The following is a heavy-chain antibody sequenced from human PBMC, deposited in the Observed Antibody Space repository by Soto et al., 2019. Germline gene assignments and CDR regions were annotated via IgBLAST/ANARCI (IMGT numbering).Heavy chain of an antibody. CDR3: ARVEAVAGLDNDPGLDV. V-gene: IGHV1-69*12. Sequence: QVQLVQSGAEVKKPGSSVKVSCKVSGGTFSNYAIDWVRLAPGHGLEWMGGIVPIFGTTYYTQKFQCRTPTIADYSTNKACLGTSSLRSEDTAIYCCARVEAVAGLDNDPGLDVWGQGTAVTVSS. CDR1: GGTFSNYA. J-gene: IGHJ6*02. D-gene: IGHD6-19*01. CDR2: IVPIFGTT.